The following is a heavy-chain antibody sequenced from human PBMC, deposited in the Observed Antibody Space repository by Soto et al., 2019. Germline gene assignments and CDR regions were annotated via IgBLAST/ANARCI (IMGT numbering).Heavy chain of an antibody. CDR2: ISAYNGNT. D-gene: IGHD1-7*01. CDR1: GYTLTSYG. J-gene: IGHJ3*02. V-gene: IGHV1-18*01. CDR3: ARGLNWNYADDAFDI. Sequence: GASVKVSCKASGYTLTSYGISWVRQAPGQGLEWMGWISAYNGNTNYAQKLQGRVTMTTDTSTSTAYMELRSLRSDDTAVYYCARGLNWNYADDAFDIWGQGTMVTVSS.